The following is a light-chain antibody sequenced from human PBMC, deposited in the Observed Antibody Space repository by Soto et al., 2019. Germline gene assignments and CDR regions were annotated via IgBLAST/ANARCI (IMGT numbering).Light chain of an antibody. V-gene: IGLV2-23*01. Sequence: QSALTQPASVSGSPGQSITISCTGTTSFVGSYNLVSWYQQHTGKAPQVLIYEDTKRPSGVSNRFSGSLSGSTASLTISGLQAEDEADYYCCSYVGASTYVFGTGTKVTVL. CDR2: EDT. CDR1: TSFVGSYNL. J-gene: IGLJ1*01. CDR3: CSYVGASTYV.